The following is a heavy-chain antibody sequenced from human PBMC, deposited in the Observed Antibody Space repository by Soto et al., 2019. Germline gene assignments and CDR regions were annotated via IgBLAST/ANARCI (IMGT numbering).Heavy chain of an antibody. D-gene: IGHD3-22*01. V-gene: IGHV4-4*02. CDR2: IYHSGST. CDR3: ARDRKYYESGGYYPLFDY. Sequence: QVQLQESGPGLVKPSGTLSLTCAVSGGSISSSIWWTWVRQPPGKGLEWIGEIYHSGSTNYNPSLKSRVTISVDKSKNQFSLKLSSVTAADTAVYYCARDRKYYESGGYYPLFDYWGQGTLVTVSS. J-gene: IGHJ4*02. CDR1: GGSISSSIW.